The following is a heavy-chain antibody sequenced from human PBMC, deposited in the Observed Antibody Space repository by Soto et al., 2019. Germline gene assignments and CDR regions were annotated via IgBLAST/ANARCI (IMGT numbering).Heavy chain of an antibody. CDR3: VKDRSDSSYGMDV. CDR1: GFTFSRYW. D-gene: IGHD4-4*01. Sequence: EVQLVESGGGSVQPGGSLRLACAASGFTFSRYWMHWVRQAPGKGLVWVSRINSDGSYRTHADSVKGRFAISRDNAKNTLYLQMKSLTADDTAVYFCVKDRSDSSYGMDVWGPGTTVTVSS. V-gene: IGHV3-74*01. CDR2: INSDGSYR. J-gene: IGHJ6*02.